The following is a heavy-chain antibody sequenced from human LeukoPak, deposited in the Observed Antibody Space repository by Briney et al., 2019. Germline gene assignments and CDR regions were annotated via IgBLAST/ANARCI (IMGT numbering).Heavy chain of an antibody. CDR3: ARDAVYHNYYYYMGV. CDR1: GGSISSSFDY. V-gene: IGHV4-39*07. J-gene: IGHJ6*03. D-gene: IGHD2/OR15-2a*01. CDR2: MYDSANT. Sequence: PSETQSLTCIVSGGSISSSFDYWGWIRQPPGKGLEWIGSMYDSANTYYKPSLKSRVTISVDTSKNQFSLKLSSVTAADTAVYYCARDAVYHNYYYYMGVWGKGTTVTVSS.